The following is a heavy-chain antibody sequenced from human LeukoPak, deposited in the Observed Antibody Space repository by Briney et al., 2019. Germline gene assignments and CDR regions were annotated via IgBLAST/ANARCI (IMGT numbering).Heavy chain of an antibody. J-gene: IGHJ4*02. Sequence: PSETLSLTCAVYGGSFSGYYWSWIRQPPGKGLEWIGEINHSGSTNYNPSLKSRVTISVDTSKNQFSLKLSSVTAADTAVYYCARDSSSSGPDYWGQGTLVTVSS. CDR1: GGSFSGYY. CDR2: INHSGST. V-gene: IGHV4-34*01. CDR3: ARDSSSSGPDY. D-gene: IGHD6-6*01.